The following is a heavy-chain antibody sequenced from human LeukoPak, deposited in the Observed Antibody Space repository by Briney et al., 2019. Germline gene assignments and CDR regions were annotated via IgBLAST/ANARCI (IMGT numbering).Heavy chain of an antibody. D-gene: IGHD6-13*01. V-gene: IGHV4-39*01. CDR1: GGSISSSSYY. Sequence: PSETLSLTCTVSGGSISSSSYYWGWIRQPPGKGLEWIGSIYYSGSTYYNPSLKSRVTISVDTSKNQFSLKLSSVTAADTAVYYCASQPPLGSSWYFERNWFDPWGQGTLVTVSS. J-gene: IGHJ5*02. CDR3: ASQPPLGSSWYFERNWFDP. CDR2: IYYSGST.